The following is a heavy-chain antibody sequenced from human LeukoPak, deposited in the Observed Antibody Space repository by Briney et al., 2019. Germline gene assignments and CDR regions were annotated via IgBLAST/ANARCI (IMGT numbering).Heavy chain of an antibody. CDR1: GYTFTSYY. Sequence: ASVKVSCKASGYTFTSYYMHWLRQAPGQRLEWMGWINAGNGNTEYSQKFQGRVTITRDTSASTAYMELSSLRSEDTAVYYCARESPQRSGYSYPHWGQGTLVTVSS. CDR3: ARESPQRSGYSYPH. CDR2: INAGNGNT. V-gene: IGHV1-3*01. J-gene: IGHJ4*02. D-gene: IGHD5-18*01.